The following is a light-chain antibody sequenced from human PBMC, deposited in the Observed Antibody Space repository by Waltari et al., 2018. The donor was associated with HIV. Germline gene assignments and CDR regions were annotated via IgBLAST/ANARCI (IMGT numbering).Light chain of an antibody. V-gene: IGLV2-8*01. CDR1: SSDGGGSNY. Sequence: QSALTQPPSASGSPGQSVTISCTGTSSDGGGSNYVSWYQQHPGKAPKLMIYEVSKRPSGVPDRFSGSKSGNTASLTVSGLQAEDEADYYCSSYGGSNNHVVFGGGTKLTVL. CDR2: EVS. J-gene: IGLJ2*01. CDR3: SSYGGSNNHVV.